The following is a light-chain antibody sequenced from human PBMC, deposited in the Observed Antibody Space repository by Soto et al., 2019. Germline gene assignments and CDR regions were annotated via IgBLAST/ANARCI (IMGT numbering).Light chain of an antibody. CDR2: LNSDGSH. V-gene: IGLV4-69*01. J-gene: IGLJ2*01. CDR3: QTWGTGIRV. Sequence: QSVLTQSPSASASLGASVKLTCTLSSGHSSYAIAWHQQQPEKGPRYLMKLNSDGSHSKGDGIPDGFEGSSSGAERYLTISGLQSEDEADYYCQTWGTGIRVFGGGTKLTVL. CDR1: SGHSSYA.